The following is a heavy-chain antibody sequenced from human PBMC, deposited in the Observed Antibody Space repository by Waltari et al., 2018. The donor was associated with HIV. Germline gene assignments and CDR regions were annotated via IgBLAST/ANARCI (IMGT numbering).Heavy chain of an antibody. Sequence: QVPLVESGGGVVQPGRSLGLSCEASGFTFSTYGMPWVRQAPGKGREWVAVISYDGSNNYYADSVKGRFTISRDNSKNTLYLQMNSLRAEDTAVYYCAKDYFVVVTAAGPFDPWGQGTLVTVSS. D-gene: IGHD2-21*02. J-gene: IGHJ5*02. V-gene: IGHV3-30*18. CDR3: AKDYFVVVTAAGPFDP. CDR1: GFTFSTYG. CDR2: ISYDGSNN.